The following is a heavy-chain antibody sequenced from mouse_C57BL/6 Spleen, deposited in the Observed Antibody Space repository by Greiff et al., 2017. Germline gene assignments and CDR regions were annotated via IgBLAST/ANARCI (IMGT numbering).Heavy chain of an antibody. CDR3: ARELRTWFAY. CDR1: GFTFSDYG. J-gene: IGHJ3*01. Sequence: VQLKESGGGLVKPGGSLKLSCAASGFTFSDYGMHWVRQAPEKGLEWVAYISSGSSTIYYADTVKGRFTISRDNAKNTLFLQMTSLRSEDTAMHYCARELRTWFAYWGQGTLVTVSA. V-gene: IGHV5-17*01. CDR2: ISSGSSTI. D-gene: IGHD1-1*01.